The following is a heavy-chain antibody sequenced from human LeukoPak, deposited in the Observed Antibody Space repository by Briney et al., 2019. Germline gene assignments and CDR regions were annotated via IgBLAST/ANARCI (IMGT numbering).Heavy chain of an antibody. J-gene: IGHJ4*02. CDR2: ITYDGGKE. CDR1: GFTFSSYA. CDR3: ASDQTGSYCINY. Sequence: PGGSLRLSCAASGFTFSSYAMHWVRQAPGKGLEWVAVITYDGGKEYYADSVKGRFTISRDNSKSTLYLQMNSLRAEDTAVYYCASDQTGSYCINYWGQGTLVTVSS. D-gene: IGHD1-26*01. V-gene: IGHV3-30-3*01.